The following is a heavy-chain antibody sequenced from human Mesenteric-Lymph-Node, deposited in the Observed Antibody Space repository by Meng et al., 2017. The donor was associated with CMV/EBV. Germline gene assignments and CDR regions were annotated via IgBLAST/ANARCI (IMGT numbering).Heavy chain of an antibody. J-gene: IGHJ4*02. CDR2: IYYFGTT. Sequence: LTCTCSGGSSVVIGYYWRWIRQYPGKGLEYIGYIYYFGTTYYNPSLKRRVTISVDTSKNQFSLNLTSVTAADTAVYYCAREVDRIFDHWGQGILVTVSS. D-gene: IGHD2/OR15-2a*01. CDR3: AREVDRIFDH. CDR1: GGSSVVIGYY. V-gene: IGHV4-31*03.